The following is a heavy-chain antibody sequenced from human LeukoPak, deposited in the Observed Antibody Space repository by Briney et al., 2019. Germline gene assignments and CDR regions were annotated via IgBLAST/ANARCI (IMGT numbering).Heavy chain of an antibody. CDR1: GGSINSYY. J-gene: IGHJ4*02. CDR2: IYTSGST. Sequence: SETLSLTCTVSGGSINSYYWSWIRQPAGKGLEWIGRIYTSGSTNYNPSLKSRVTMSVDTSKNQFSLKLSSVTAADTAVYYCARGTYCSGGSCYPYHFDYWGQGTLVTVSS. V-gene: IGHV4-4*07. D-gene: IGHD2-15*01. CDR3: ARGTYCSGGSCYPYHFDY.